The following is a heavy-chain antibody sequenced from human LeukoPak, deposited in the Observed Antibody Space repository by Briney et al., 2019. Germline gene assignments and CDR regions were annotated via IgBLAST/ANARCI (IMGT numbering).Heavy chain of an antibody. J-gene: IGHJ4*02. CDR3: AKDRDPYGGNSVDY. CDR1: GFIFSDYY. CDR2: ISNSGSTI. V-gene: IGHV3-11*04. Sequence: GGSLRLSCAASGFIFSDYYMSWIRQAPGKGLEWVSYISNSGSTIYYADSVKGRFTISRGNAKNSLYLQMNSLRAEDTAVYFCAKDRDPYGGNSVDYWGQETLVTVSS. D-gene: IGHD4-23*01.